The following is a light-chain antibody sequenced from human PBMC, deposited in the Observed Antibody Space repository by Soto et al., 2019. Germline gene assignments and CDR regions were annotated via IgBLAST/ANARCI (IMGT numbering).Light chain of an antibody. CDR1: KLGEKY. J-gene: IGLJ2*01. Sequence: SYELTQPPSVYVSPGQTASITCSGDKLGEKYACWYQQKPGQSPVVVIYQDTKRPSGIPERFSGSNSGNTATLTISGTQTMDEADYYCQAWDDSTVVFGGGTKLTVL. CDR2: QDT. V-gene: IGLV3-1*01. CDR3: QAWDDSTVV.